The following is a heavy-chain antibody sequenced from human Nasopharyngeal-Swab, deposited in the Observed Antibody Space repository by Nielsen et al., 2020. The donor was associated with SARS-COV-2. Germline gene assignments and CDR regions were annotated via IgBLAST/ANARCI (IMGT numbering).Heavy chain of an antibody. D-gene: IGHD2/OR15-2a*01. CDR3: AKEGRRTTVITIYWYFDL. Sequence: GGSLRLSCAASGFTFSSYAMSWVRQAPGKGLEWVSAISGSGGSTYYADSVKGRFTISRDNSKNTLYLQMNSLRAEDTAVYYCAKEGRRTTVITIYWYFDLWGRGTLVTVSS. V-gene: IGHV3-23*01. CDR1: GFTFSSYA. CDR2: ISGSGGST. J-gene: IGHJ2*01.